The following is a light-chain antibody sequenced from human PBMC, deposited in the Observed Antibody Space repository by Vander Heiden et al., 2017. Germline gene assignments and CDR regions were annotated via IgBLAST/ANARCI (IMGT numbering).Light chain of an antibody. Sequence: QSVLTQPPSASGPPGQRVTISCSGSSSNIGSNYVYWYQQLPGTAPKVLIQRNNQRPSGIPDRLSGSKSGTSASLAISGLRSDDEADYYCAAWDDSLSGVVFGGGTKLTVL. V-gene: IGLV1-47*01. CDR3: AAWDDSLSGVV. J-gene: IGLJ2*01. CDR1: SSNIGSNY. CDR2: RNN.